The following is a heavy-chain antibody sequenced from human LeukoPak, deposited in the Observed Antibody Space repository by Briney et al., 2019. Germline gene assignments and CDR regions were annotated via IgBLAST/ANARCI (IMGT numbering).Heavy chain of an antibody. Sequence: GGSLRLSCAASGFTFSSYAMHWVRRAPGKGLEWVAVISYDGSNKYYADSVKGRFTISRDNSKNTLYLQMNSLRAEDTAVYYCARDGEGAYYDILTGYPDYWGQGTLVTVSS. D-gene: IGHD3-9*01. V-gene: IGHV3-30*04. CDR2: ISYDGSNK. CDR1: GFTFSSYA. J-gene: IGHJ4*02. CDR3: ARDGEGAYYDILTGYPDY.